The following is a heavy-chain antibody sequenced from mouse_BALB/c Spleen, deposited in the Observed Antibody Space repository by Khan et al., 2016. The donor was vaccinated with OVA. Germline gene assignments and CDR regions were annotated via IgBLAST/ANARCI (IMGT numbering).Heavy chain of an antibody. D-gene: IGHD2-10*01. CDR1: GFSLTNYG. CDR3: ARQPYYHYNIMDY. V-gene: IGHV2-6-1*01. Sequence: VKLVESGPGLVAPSQSLSITCTISGFSLTNYGVHWVRQPPGKGLEWLVVIWSDGRTTYNSALKSRLTISKDNSKSQVFLKMNSLQTDDTAMYFCARQPYYHYNIMDYWGQGTSVTVSS. J-gene: IGHJ4*01. CDR2: IWSDGRT.